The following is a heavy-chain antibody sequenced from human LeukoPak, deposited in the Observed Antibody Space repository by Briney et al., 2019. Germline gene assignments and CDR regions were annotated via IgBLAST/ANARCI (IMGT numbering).Heavy chain of an antibody. CDR3: AKDGTVGGYYFDY. V-gene: IGHV3-30*02. D-gene: IGHD4-23*01. CDR2: IRYDGSNK. CDR1: GFTFSSYG. Sequence: GGSLRLSCXASGFTFSSYGMHWVRQAPGKGLEWVAFIRYDGSNKYYADSVKGRFTISRDNSKDTLYLQMNSLRAEDTAVYYCAKDGTVGGYYFDYWGQGTLVTVSS. J-gene: IGHJ4*02.